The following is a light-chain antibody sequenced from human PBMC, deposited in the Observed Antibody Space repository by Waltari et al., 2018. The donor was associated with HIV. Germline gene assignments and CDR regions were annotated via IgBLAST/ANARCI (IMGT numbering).Light chain of an antibody. J-gene: IGLJ1*01. CDR2: EVS. CDR3: SSYTGTSTLYV. CDR1: NSALGAYNY. Sequence: QSALTQPASVSGSPGQSITISCTGTNSALGAYNYVSWYQQPPGKAPKLLIYEVSNRPSGVSNRFSGSKSGTTASLTISGLQAEDEADYYCSSYTGTSTLYVFGPGTKVTVL. V-gene: IGLV2-14*01.